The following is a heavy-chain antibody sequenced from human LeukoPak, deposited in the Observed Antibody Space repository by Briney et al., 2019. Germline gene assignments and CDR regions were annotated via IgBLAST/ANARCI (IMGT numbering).Heavy chain of an antibody. CDR1: GGSISSSSYY. CDR3: ARQEGAIFGVVHSWWFDP. CDR2: IYYSGST. D-gene: IGHD3-3*01. Sequence: SETLSLTCTVSGGSISSSSYYWGWIRQPPGKGLEWIGSIYYSGSTYYNPSLKSRVTISVDTSKNQFSLKLSSVTAADTAVYYCARQEGAIFGVVHSWWFDPWGQGTLVTVSS. V-gene: IGHV4-39*01. J-gene: IGHJ5*02.